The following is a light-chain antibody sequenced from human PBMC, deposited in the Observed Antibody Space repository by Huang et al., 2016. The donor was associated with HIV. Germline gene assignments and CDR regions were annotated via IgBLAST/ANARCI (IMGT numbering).Light chain of an antibody. V-gene: IGKV1-39*01. CDR1: QSINTF. J-gene: IGKJ2*01. Sequence: DIQMTQSPSSLSASIGDRVTITCRASQSINTFLNWYQQKPGKAPKLLIYSASSLQSGVPSMFSCSGSGRDFTLTISSLQPEDFATYYCQQSYSSPYTFGQGTKLETK. CDR3: QQSYSSPYT. CDR2: SAS.